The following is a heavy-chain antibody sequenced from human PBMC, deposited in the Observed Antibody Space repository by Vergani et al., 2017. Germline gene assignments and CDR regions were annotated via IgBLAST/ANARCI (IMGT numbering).Heavy chain of an antibody. Sequence: QVQLVESGGGVVQPGRSLRLSCAASGFTFNQYGMHWVRQAPGKGLEWVAVTWYDGNNKQYADSVKGRFTISSDNSKSTIYLQINSLGDEDTGVYYCAGGFPFISNRFGPWGQGTLVTVSS. CDR2: TWYDGNNK. CDR1: GFTFNQYG. V-gene: IGHV3-33*01. J-gene: IGHJ5*02. CDR3: AGGFPFISNRFGP. D-gene: IGHD3-22*01.